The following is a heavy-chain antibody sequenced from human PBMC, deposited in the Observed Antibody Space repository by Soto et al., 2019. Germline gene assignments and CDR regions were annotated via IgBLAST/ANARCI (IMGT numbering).Heavy chain of an antibody. J-gene: IGHJ4*02. D-gene: IGHD4-17*01. Sequence: GSLRLSCAASGFTFSSYGMHWARQAPGRGLEWVAVISYDGSNKYYADSVKGRFTISRDNSKNTLYLQMNSLRAEDTAVYYCAKDDIPGDQMFPHYGGNPDYWGQGTLVTVSS. CDR1: GFTFSSYG. CDR3: AKDDIPGDQMFPHYGGNPDY. CDR2: ISYDGSNK. V-gene: IGHV3-30*18.